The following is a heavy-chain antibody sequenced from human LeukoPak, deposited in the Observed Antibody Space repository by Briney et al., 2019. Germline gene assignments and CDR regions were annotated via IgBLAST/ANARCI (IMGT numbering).Heavy chain of an antibody. Sequence: PSQTLSLTCTVSGGSISSGSYYWSWIRQPAGKGLEWIGRIYTSGSTNYNPSLKSRVTISVDMSKNQFSLKLSSVTAADTAVYYCARGYMVYAIGGIDYYYYMDVWGNETTVTASS. CDR3: ARGYMVYAIGGIDYYYYMDV. CDR2: IYTSGST. D-gene: IGHD2-8*01. V-gene: IGHV4-61*02. CDR1: GGSISSGSYY. J-gene: IGHJ6*03.